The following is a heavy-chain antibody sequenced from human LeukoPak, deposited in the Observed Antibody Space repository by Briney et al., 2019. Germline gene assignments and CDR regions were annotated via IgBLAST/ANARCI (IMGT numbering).Heavy chain of an antibody. V-gene: IGHV4-39*01. J-gene: IGHJ2*01. CDR1: GGSISRSSHY. Sequence: SETLSLTCTVSGGSISRSSHYWGWIRQPPGKGMEWIGSIYYSGSTYYNPSLKSRVTISIDTSKNQFSLKLSSVTAADTAVYYCARPAAGTDFWYFDLWGRGTLVTVSS. CDR3: ARPAAGTDFWYFDL. D-gene: IGHD6-13*01. CDR2: IYYSGST.